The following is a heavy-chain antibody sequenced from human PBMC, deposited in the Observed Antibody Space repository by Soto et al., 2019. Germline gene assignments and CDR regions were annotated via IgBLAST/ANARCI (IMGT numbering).Heavy chain of an antibody. CDR1: GGSISSGDYS. Sequence: SETLSLTCAVSGGSISSGDYSWNWIRQPPGKGLEWIGYIYYSGSTNYNPSLKSRVTISVDTSKNQFSLKLSSVTAADTAVYYCARVYGLDLFDYWGQGTLVTAPQ. CDR3: ARVYGLDLFDY. V-gene: IGHV4-61*08. D-gene: IGHD2-8*01. CDR2: IYYSGST. J-gene: IGHJ4*02.